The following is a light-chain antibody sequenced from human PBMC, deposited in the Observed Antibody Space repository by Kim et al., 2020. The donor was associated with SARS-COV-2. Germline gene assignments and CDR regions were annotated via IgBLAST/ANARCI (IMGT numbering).Light chain of an antibody. CDR2: EVS. V-gene: IGLV2-8*01. J-gene: IGLJ2*01. CDR1: SSDVGGYNY. CDR3: SSYGGTNTVV. Sequence: GQSVTIACTGTSSDVGGYNYVSWYQQHPGKAPKRMIYEVSKRPSGVPDRFSGSKSGHTASLTVSGLEAEDEAHYYCSSYGGTNTVVFGGGTQLTVL.